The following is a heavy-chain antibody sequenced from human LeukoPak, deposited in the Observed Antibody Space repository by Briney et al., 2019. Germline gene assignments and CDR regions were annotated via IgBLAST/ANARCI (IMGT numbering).Heavy chain of an antibody. CDR3: VNLSNSLDY. V-gene: IGHV4-39*01. Sequence: PSETLSLTCTVSGGSISSSSYYWGWIRQPPGKGLEWIGSIYYSGSTYYNPSLKSRVTISVDTSKNQFSLKLSSVTAADTAVYYCVNLSNSLDYWGQGTLVTVSS. D-gene: IGHD2/OR15-2a*01. J-gene: IGHJ4*02. CDR1: GGSISSSSYY. CDR2: IYYSGST.